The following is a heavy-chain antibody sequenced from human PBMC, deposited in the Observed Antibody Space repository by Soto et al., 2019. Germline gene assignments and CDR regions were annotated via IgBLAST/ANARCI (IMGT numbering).Heavy chain of an antibody. D-gene: IGHD2-21*01. CDR2: INHLGSI. J-gene: IGHJ6*03. CDR1: GGSLSDYF. V-gene: IGHV4-34*01. Sequence: SETLSLTCGVSGGSLSDYFWSWIRKPPGMALEWIGEINHLGSINYNPSLKSRVTMSVDTSKNQFSLTLNSVTAADTATYYCARGGISHWAYFYYMDVWDRGTTVTVSS. CDR3: ARGGISHWAYFYYMDV.